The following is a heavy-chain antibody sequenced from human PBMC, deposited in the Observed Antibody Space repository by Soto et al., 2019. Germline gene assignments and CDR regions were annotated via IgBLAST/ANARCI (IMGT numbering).Heavy chain of an antibody. CDR3: ARLNDILTGYYNLYYYYGMDV. D-gene: IGHD3-9*01. V-gene: IGHV5-51*01. CDR2: IYPGDSDT. CDR1: GYSFTSYW. Sequence: GESLKLSFKGSGYSFTSYWIGWVRQMPGKGLEWMGIIYPGDSDTRYSPSFQGQVTISADKSISTAYLQWSSLKASDTAMYYCARLNDILTGYYNLYYYYGMDVWGQGTTVTGSS. J-gene: IGHJ6*02.